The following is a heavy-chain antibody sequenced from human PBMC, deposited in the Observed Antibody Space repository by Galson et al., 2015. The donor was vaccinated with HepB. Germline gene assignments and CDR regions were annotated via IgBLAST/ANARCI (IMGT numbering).Heavy chain of an antibody. D-gene: IGHD2-15*01. Sequence: ETLSLTCVVSGDSVSGGPISGYYWSWIRQSPGKGLEWIGYVHHSGSTNYNPSLKSRATISLDTSRNRFSLRLSSVTAADTAVYFCASQYCSGGSCYSGTFDHWGPGTLAIVSS. CDR2: VHHSGST. CDR1: GDSVSGGPISGYY. CDR3: ASQYCSGGSCYSGTFDH. V-gene: IGHV4-61*03. J-gene: IGHJ4*02.